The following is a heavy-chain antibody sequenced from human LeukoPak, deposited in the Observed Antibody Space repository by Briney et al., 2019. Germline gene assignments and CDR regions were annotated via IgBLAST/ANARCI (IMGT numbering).Heavy chain of an antibody. CDR3: ARSYYYDSSHTADY. Sequence: GGSLRLSCGVSGFTFSNEAMGWVRQLRGGGLEWVSTISPGGGTTYYAESMKGRFAISRDNSENTLYLQMNSLRAEDTAVYYCARSYYYDSSHTADYWGQGTLVTVSS. D-gene: IGHD3-22*01. J-gene: IGHJ4*02. CDR1: GFTFSNEA. V-gene: IGHV3-23*01. CDR2: ISPGGGTT.